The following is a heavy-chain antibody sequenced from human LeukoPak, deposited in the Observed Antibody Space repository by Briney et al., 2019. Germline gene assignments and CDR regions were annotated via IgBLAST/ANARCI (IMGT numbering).Heavy chain of an antibody. Sequence: GVLRLSCAASRFTFSSYEMNWVRQAPGKGLEGVSYISSRGSTIYYADSGKSRFTISRAHAKNSLYLETNSTRAEDTVVYYCARYLRFNGTSSRNDSESWGARNLFTVSS. V-gene: IGHV3-48*03. D-gene: IGHD4-17*01. CDR1: RFTFSSYE. CDR2: ISSRGSTI. J-gene: IGHJ4*02. CDR3: ARYLRFNGTSSRNDSES.